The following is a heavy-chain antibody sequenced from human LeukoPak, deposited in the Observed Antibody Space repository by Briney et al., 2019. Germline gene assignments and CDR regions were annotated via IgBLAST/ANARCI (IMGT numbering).Heavy chain of an antibody. D-gene: IGHD2-15*01. CDR1: GFTFNNYG. CDR3: AKTSLSDGSGHYYHMDV. V-gene: IGHV3-30*02. CDR2: IRFDGSHK. J-gene: IGHJ6*03. Sequence: GGALRLSCEASGFTFNNYGMFWVRQAPGKGLDWVSYIRFDGSHKWYADSVKGGFTISRDNSKNTVYLQMDSLRAEDTALYYCAKTSLSDGSGHYYHMDVWGKGTTVTISS.